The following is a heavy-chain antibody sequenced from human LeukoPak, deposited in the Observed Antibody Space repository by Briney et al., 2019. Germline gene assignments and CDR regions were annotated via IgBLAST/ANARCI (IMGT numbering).Heavy chain of an antibody. J-gene: IGHJ4*02. Sequence: GRSLRLSCAASGFTFSSYGMHWVRQAPGKGLEWVAVISYDGSNKYHADSVKGRFTISRDNSKNTLYLQMNSLRAEDTAVYYCAKDNTASSPGGDYWGQGTLVTVSS. V-gene: IGHV3-30*18. CDR3: AKDNTASSPGGDY. CDR2: ISYDGSNK. CDR1: GFTFSSYG. D-gene: IGHD2/OR15-2a*01.